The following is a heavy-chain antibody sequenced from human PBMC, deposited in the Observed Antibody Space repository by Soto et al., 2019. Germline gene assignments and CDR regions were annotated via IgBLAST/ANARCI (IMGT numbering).Heavy chain of an antibody. J-gene: IGHJ4*02. CDR3: ARIMCGGDCYDFDY. CDR1: GFTFSSYG. D-gene: IGHD2-21*02. Sequence: QVQLVESGGGVVQPGRSLRLSCAASGFTFSSYGMHWVRQAPGKGLEWVAVIWYDGSNKYYAASVKGRFTISRDNSKNTLYLQMNSLRAEDTAVYYCARIMCGGDCYDFDYWGQGTLVTVSS. CDR2: IWYDGSNK. V-gene: IGHV3-33*01.